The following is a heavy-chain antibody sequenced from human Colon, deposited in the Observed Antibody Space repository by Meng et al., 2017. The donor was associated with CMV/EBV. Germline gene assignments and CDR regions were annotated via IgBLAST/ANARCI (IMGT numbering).Heavy chain of an antibody. CDR2: INPRSSGT. J-gene: IGHJ4*02. D-gene: IGHD2/OR15-2a*01. Sequence: SGDTFIGNYMHWVRQAPGQGLEWMGWINPRSSGTNYAPKFRGRVTMTSDSSINTIYMELSRLKSDDTAIFYCVGLSHGAGPLGYFDLWGQGSLVTVSS. CDR3: VGLSHGAGPLGYFDL. V-gene: IGHV1-2*02. CDR1: GDTFIGNY.